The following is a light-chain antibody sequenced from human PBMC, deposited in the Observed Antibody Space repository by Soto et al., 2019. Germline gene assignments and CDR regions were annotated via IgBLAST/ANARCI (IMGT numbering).Light chain of an antibody. CDR1: QSVLYSSNNKNY. J-gene: IGKJ1*01. CDR2: WAS. Sequence: DIVMTQSPDSLAVSLGERATINCKSSQSVLYSSNNKNYLAWYQQKPGQPPKLLIDWASTRESGVPDRFCGSGSGTDFTLTISSLQAEDVSVYYCQQYYSTPRTFGQGTKVDIK. V-gene: IGKV4-1*01. CDR3: QQYYSTPRT.